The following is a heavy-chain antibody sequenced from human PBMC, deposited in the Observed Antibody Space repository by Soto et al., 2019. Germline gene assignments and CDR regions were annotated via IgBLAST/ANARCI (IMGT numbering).Heavy chain of an antibody. D-gene: IGHD4-4*01. Sequence: GCLRLSCVGSGFTFTDFYMNWVRQAPGKGLEWVANIRPDGSETNYVESVKGRFTTSRDNAKNSLFLQMNSLRADDTAVYYCAGWGGHDYNYWGQGILVTVSS. V-gene: IGHV3-7*03. CDR3: AGWGGHDYNY. CDR1: GFTFTDFY. CDR2: IRPDGSET. J-gene: IGHJ4*02.